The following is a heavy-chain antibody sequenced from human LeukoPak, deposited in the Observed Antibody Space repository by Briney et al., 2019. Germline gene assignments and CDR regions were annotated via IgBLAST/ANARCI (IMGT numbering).Heavy chain of an antibody. J-gene: IGHJ4*02. V-gene: IGHV3-74*01. D-gene: IGHD6-13*01. CDR1: GFTFSSYW. CDR3: ARGVYSSSWSIDY. Sequence: GGSLRLSCAASGFTFSSYWMHWVRHAPGKGLVWVSRINSDGSSTIYADSVKGRFTISRDNAKNTLYLQMNSPRAEDTAVYYCARGVYSSSWSIDYWGQGTLVTVSS. CDR2: INSDGSST.